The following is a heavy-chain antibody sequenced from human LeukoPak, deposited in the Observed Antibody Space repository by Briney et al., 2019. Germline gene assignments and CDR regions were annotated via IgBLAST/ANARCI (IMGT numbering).Heavy chain of an antibody. V-gene: IGHV3-21*01. CDR2: ISSSSSNI. D-gene: IGHD3-22*01. CDR3: ARVTGVLVVVIGPSDY. CDR1: GCTFSSYS. Sequence: PGWSLRLSRAASGCTFSSYSMNWVRQAPGRELEGVSSISSSSSNIYYADSVKGRFTISRDNAKDSLYLQMNSLRAEDTAVYYCARVTGVLVVVIGPSDYWGQGTLVTVSS. J-gene: IGHJ4*02.